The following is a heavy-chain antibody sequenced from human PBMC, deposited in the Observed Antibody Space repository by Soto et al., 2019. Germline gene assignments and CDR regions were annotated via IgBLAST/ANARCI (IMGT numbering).Heavy chain of an antibody. Sequence: SETLSLTCTVSGGSISSYYWSWIRQPPGKGLEWIGDIYYSGSTNYNPSLKSRVTISVDTSKNQFSLKLSSVTAADTAVYYCARRYGLSAFDIWGQGTMVTVS. CDR2: IYYSGST. CDR3: ARRYGLSAFDI. J-gene: IGHJ3*02. CDR1: GGSISSYY. D-gene: IGHD3-10*01. V-gene: IGHV4-59*08.